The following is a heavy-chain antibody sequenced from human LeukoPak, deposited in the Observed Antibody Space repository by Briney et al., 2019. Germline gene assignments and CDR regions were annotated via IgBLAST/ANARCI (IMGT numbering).Heavy chain of an antibody. D-gene: IGHD6-6*01. J-gene: IGHJ6*02. Sequence: QTGGSLRLSCAASGFTFSSYSMNWVRKAPGKGLEWVSYISSSSSTIYYADSVKGRFTISRDNAKNSLYLQMNSLRDEDTAVYYCARDRIAARPGYYGMDVWGQGTTVTVSS. CDR1: GFTFSSYS. V-gene: IGHV3-48*02. CDR3: ARDRIAARPGYYGMDV. CDR2: ISSSSSTI.